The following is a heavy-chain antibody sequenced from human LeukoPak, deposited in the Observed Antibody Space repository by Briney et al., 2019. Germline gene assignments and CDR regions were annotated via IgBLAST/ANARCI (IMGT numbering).Heavy chain of an antibody. Sequence: SETLSLTCTVSGGSISSSSYYWGWIRQPPGKGLEWIGSIYYSGSTYYNPSLKSRVTISVDTSKNQFSLKLSSVTAADTAVYYCARDSPEAGMDVWGQGTTVTVSS. D-gene: IGHD1-14*01. CDR2: IYYSGST. V-gene: IGHV4-39*02. CDR3: ARDSPEAGMDV. J-gene: IGHJ6*02. CDR1: GGSISSSSYY.